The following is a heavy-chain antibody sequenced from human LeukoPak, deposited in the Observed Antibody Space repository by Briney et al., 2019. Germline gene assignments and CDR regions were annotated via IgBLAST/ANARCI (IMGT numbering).Heavy chain of an antibody. Sequence: GGSLRLSCAASGFTFSSYAMSWVRQAPGKGLEWGSAISGSGGSTYYADSVKGRFTTSRDNSKNTLYLQMNSLRAEDTAVYYCAKVIVGATYYFDYWGQGTLVTVSS. D-gene: IGHD1-26*01. CDR3: AKVIVGATYYFDY. CDR2: ISGSGGST. CDR1: GFTFSSYA. V-gene: IGHV3-23*01. J-gene: IGHJ4*02.